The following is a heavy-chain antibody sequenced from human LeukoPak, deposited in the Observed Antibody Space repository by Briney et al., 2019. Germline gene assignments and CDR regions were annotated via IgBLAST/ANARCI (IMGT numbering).Heavy chain of an antibody. V-gene: IGHV4-34*01. CDR2: INHSGST. D-gene: IGHD3-9*01. CDR1: GGSFSGYY. J-gene: IGHJ4*02. Sequence: SETLSLTCAVYGGSFSGYYWSWLRQPPGKGLEWIGEINHSGSTNYNPSLKSRVTISVDTSKDQFSLKLSSVTAADTAVYYCARAIRYFDWLPSYWGQGTLVTVSS. CDR3: ARAIRYFDWLPSY.